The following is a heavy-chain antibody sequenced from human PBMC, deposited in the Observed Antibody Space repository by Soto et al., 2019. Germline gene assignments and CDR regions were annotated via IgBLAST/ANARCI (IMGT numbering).Heavy chain of an antibody. CDR2: IYYSGST. D-gene: IGHD1-26*01. V-gene: IGHV4-39*01. CDR1: GGSISSSSYY. Sequence: PSETLSLTCTVSGGSISSSSYYWGWIRQPPGKGLEWIGSIYYSGSTYYNPSLKSRVTISVDTSKNQFSLKLSSVTAADTAVYYCARHHVGAPLPGWFDPWGQGTLVTVS. CDR3: ARHHVGAPLPGWFDP. J-gene: IGHJ5*02.